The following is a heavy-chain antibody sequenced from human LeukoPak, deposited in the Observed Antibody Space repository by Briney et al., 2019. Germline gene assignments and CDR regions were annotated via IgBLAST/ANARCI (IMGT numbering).Heavy chain of an antibody. CDR2: IRYDGSNK. V-gene: IGHV3-30*02. CDR3: AKDLRGYRYGSDAFDI. D-gene: IGHD5-18*01. CDR1: GFTFSSYG. J-gene: IGHJ3*02. Sequence: GGSLRLSCAASGFTFSSYGMHWVRQAPGKGLEWVAFIRYDGSNKYYADSVKGRFTISRDNSKNTLYLQMNSLRAEDTAVYYCAKDLRGYRYGSDAFDIWGQGTMVTVSS.